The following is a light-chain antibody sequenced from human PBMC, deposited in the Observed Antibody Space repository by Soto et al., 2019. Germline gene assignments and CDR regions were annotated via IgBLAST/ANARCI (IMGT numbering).Light chain of an antibody. J-gene: IGKJ4*01. Sequence: EIVMTQSPATLSVSPGERATLSCRASQSVNSNLAWYQQKPGQAPRLLISDASTRATGVPARFSGSGSGTEFTLTISSLQSEDFGIYYCQQYNIWPPLTFGGGTKVEIK. CDR1: QSVNSN. CDR3: QQYNIWPPLT. V-gene: IGKV3-15*01. CDR2: DAS.